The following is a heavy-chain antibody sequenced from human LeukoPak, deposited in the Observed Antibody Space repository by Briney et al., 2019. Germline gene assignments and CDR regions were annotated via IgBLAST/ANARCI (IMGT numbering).Heavy chain of an antibody. V-gene: IGHV3-73*01. CDR1: GFTFSGSA. CDR2: IRSKANSYAT. D-gene: IGHD1-26*01. Sequence: PGGSLRLSCAASGFTFSGSAMHWVRQASGKGLEWVGRIRSKANSYATAYAASVKGRFTISRDDSKNTAYLQMNSLKTEDTAVYYCARHSYSGSYCDFWGRGTLVTVSS. CDR3: ARHSYSGSYCDF. J-gene: IGHJ4*02.